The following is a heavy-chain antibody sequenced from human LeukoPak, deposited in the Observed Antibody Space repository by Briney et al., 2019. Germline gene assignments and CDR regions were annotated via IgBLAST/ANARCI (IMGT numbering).Heavy chain of an antibody. J-gene: IGHJ4*02. D-gene: IGHD2-15*01. CDR1: GGSISGYY. V-gene: IGHV4-59*01. Sequence: SETLSLTCTVSGGSISGYYGTWIRLPPGKGLEWIGYMYYSGSTNFNPSLKSRVTMSVDTTKNQFSLKPSSVTAADTAVYYCARRATPRSPYYLDYWGQGILVTVSS. CDR2: MYYSGST. CDR3: ARRATPRSPYYLDY.